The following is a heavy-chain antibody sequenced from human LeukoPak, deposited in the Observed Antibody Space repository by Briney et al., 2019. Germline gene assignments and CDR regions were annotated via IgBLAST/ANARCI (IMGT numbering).Heavy chain of an antibody. D-gene: IGHD1-26*01. CDR2: IHYTGTT. J-gene: IGHJ4*02. V-gene: IGHV4-59*08. CDR1: SASISSNY. CDR3: ATTQWELHGGFDY. Sequence: SETLSLTCTVSSASISSNYWTWIRQPPGKGLEWIGYIHYTGTTNYNPSLKSRLTISVDTSKNQFSLKLSSVTAADTAVYYCATTQWELHGGFDYWGQGNLVTVSS.